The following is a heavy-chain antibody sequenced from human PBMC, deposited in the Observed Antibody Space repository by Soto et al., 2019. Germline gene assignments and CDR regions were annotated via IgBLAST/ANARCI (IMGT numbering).Heavy chain of an antibody. V-gene: IGHV1-69*01. Sequence: QVQLVQSGAEVKKPGSSVKVSCKASGGTFSSYAISWVRQAPGQGLEWMGGIIPIFGTANYAQKFQGRVTITADESTSTAYMELSSLRSEDTAVYYCARGSDSSGYYYSDYWGQGTLVTVSS. D-gene: IGHD3-22*01. J-gene: IGHJ4*02. CDR2: IIPIFGTA. CDR3: ARGSDSSGYYYSDY. CDR1: GGTFSSYA.